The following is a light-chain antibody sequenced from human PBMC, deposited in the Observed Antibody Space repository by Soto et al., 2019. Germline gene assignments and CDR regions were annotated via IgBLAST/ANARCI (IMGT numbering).Light chain of an antibody. CDR2: GNS. J-gene: IGLJ3*02. CDR3: QSYDSSLSGWV. Sequence: QSVLTQPPSVSGAPGQRVTISFTGSSSNIGAGYDVHWYQQLPGTAPKLLIYGNSNRPSRVPDRFSGSKSGTSASLAITGLQAEDEADYYCQSYDSSLSGWVFGGGTKVTVL. CDR1: SSNIGAGYD. V-gene: IGLV1-40*01.